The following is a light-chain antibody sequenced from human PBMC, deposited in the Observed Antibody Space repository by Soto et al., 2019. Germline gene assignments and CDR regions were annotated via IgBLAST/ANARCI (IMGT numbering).Light chain of an antibody. CDR2: EVS. J-gene: IGLJ1*01. CDR1: SSDVGSYNY. Sequence: QSVLTQPASVSGSPGQSITISFTGTSSDVGSYNYVSWYQQHPGKAPKLMICEVSDRPSGVSNRFSGSKSGNTASLTISGLQAEDEADYYCRSYTSSSTYVFGTGTKLTVL. CDR3: RSYTSSSTYV. V-gene: IGLV2-14*01.